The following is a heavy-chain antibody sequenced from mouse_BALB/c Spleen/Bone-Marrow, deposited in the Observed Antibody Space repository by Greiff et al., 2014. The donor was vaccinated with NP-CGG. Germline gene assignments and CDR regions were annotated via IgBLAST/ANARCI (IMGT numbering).Heavy chain of an antibody. CDR2: INPGSGST. Sequence: VQLQQPGAELVRPGTSVKVSCKASGYAFTDYLMEWLKQRPGQGLDWIGVINPGSGSTNYNEKFKDKATLTADKSSSTAYMQLSSLTSDDSAVYFCARYDGYFDYWGQGTILTVSS. CDR1: GYAFTDYL. V-gene: IGHV1-54*01. D-gene: IGHD2-3*01. J-gene: IGHJ2*01. CDR3: ARYDGYFDY.